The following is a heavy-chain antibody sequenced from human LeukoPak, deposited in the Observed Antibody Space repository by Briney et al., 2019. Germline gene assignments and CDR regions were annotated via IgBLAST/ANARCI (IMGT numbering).Heavy chain of an antibody. CDR1: GGSTSSGSYY. Sequence: PSETLSLTCTVSGGSTSSGSYYWSWIRQPAGKGLEWIGRIYTSGSTNYNPSLKSRVTISVDTSKNQFSLKLSSVTAADTAVYYCRGLAYCGGDCYTRDYWGQGTLVTVSS. CDR3: RGLAYCGGDCYTRDY. D-gene: IGHD2-21*02. V-gene: IGHV4-61*02. CDR2: IYTSGST. J-gene: IGHJ4*02.